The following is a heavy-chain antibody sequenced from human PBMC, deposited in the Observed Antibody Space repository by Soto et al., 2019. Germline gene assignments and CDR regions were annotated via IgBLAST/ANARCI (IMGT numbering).Heavy chain of an antibody. D-gene: IGHD6-19*01. CDR2: FSGRSGDT. V-gene: IGHV3-23*01. J-gene: IGHJ4*02. CDR1: GFSISTHA. Sequence: GGSGLSCVASGFSISTHALTWVRQAPGKGLEWVSSFSGRSGDTYYAASVKGRFTISGDSSKNTVILQMNNLRADDTALYYCARDSSAWPNYFDSWGQGIQVTVSS. CDR3: ARDSSAWPNYFDS.